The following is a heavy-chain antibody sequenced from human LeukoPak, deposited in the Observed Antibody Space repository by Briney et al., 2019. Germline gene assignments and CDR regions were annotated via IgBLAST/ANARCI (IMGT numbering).Heavy chain of an antibody. Sequence: SGPALVKPTQTLTLTCTFSVFSFNTSGMCVSWIRQPPGKALEWLALIDWDDDKYYSTSLKTRLTISKDTSKNQVVLTMTNMDPVDTATYYCARGIAVAGPLDYWGQGTLVTVSS. CDR3: ARGIAVAGPLDY. D-gene: IGHD6-19*01. J-gene: IGHJ4*02. CDR1: VFSFNTSGMC. CDR2: IDWDDDK. V-gene: IGHV2-70*01.